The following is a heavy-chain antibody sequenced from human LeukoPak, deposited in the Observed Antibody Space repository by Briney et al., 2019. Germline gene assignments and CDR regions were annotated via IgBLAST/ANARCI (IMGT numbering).Heavy chain of an antibody. CDR2: INHSGST. V-gene: IGHV4-34*01. CDR1: GGSFSGYY. D-gene: IGHD3-10*01. J-gene: IGHJ6*03. CDR3: ARGRFDYYMDV. Sequence: SETLSLTCAVYGGSFSGYYWSWIRQPPGKGLEWIGEINHSGSTNYNPSLKSRVTISVDTSKNQFSLKLSSVRAADTAVYYCARGRFDYYMDVWGKGTRSPSP.